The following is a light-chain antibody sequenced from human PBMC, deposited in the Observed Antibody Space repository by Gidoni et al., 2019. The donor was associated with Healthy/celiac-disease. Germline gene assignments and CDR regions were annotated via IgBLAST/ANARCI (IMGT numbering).Light chain of an antibody. CDR3: QLYYSTPPAYT. CDR2: WAS. CDR1: QSVLYSSNNKNY. Sequence: DIVMTQSPDSLAVSLGERATINCKSSQSVLYSSNNKNYLAWYQQKPGQPPKLLIYWASTRESGVPDRFSGSGSGTDFTLTISSLQAEDVAVYYCQLYYSTPPAYTFGQGTKLEIK. V-gene: IGKV4-1*01. J-gene: IGKJ2*01.